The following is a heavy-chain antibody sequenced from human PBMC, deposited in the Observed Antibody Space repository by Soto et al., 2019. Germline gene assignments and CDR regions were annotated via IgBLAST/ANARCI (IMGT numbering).Heavy chain of an antibody. CDR3: ARHEAGWYFDS. D-gene: IGHD6-25*01. Sequence: PXGTLSLPCTVSGGSISSGGYYGSCIRQHPGKGLEWIGYIYYSGSTFYNPSLKSRVTISLDTSKNQFSLKLRSVTAADTAVYYCARHEAGWYFDSWGQGTLVTVSS. CDR1: GGSISSGGYY. V-gene: IGHV4-39*01. CDR2: IYYSGST. J-gene: IGHJ4*02.